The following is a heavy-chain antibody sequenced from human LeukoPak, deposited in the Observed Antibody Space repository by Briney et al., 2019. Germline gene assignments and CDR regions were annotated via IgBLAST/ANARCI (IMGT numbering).Heavy chain of an antibody. Sequence: GASVKVSCKASGYTFTSYGISWVRQAPGQGLEWMGWIGAYNGNTNYAQKLQGRVTMTTDTSTSTAYMELRSLRSDDTAVYYCARDAGIAARPNNWFDPWGQGTLVTVSS. CDR3: ARDAGIAARPNNWFDP. V-gene: IGHV1-18*01. D-gene: IGHD6-6*01. J-gene: IGHJ5*02. CDR2: IGAYNGNT. CDR1: GYTFTSYG.